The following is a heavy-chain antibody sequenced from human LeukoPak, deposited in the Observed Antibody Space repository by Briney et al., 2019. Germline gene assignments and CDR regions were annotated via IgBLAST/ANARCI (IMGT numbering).Heavy chain of an antibody. D-gene: IGHD1-26*01. CDR2: IYTSGST. J-gene: IGHJ4*02. CDR1: GGSISSGDYY. Sequence: ASQTLSLTCTVSGGSISSGDYYWSWIRQPPGKGLEWIGYIYTSGSTNYNPSLKSRVTISVDTSKNQFSLKLSSVTAADTAVYYCARVSGSYYLDYWGQGTLVTVSS. CDR3: ARVSGSYYLDY. V-gene: IGHV4-61*09.